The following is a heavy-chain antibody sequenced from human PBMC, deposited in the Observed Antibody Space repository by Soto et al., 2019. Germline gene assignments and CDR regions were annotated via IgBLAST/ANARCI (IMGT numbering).Heavy chain of an antibody. J-gene: IGHJ2*01. Sequence: QVQLQESGPGLVKPSETLSLTCTVSGGSISSYYWSWIRQPPGKGLEWIGYIYYTGSTNYNPSLTCRVTVSVDTSKNQFSLMLRSVTAADTAVYYCANFNWYFGLWGRVTLVTVSS. CDR1: GGSISSYY. CDR2: IYYTGST. V-gene: IGHV4-59*12. CDR3: ANFNWYFGL.